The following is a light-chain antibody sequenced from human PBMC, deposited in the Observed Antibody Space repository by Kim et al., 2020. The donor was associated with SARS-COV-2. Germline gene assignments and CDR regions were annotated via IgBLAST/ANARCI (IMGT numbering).Light chain of an antibody. J-gene: IGKJ2*01. CDR1: QSVSSSY. CDR2: GAS. Sequence: ESVVTQSPGTLSLSPGERATLSCRTSQSVSSSYIAWYQQKPGQAPRLLIYGASSRATGIPDRFSGSGSETDFTLTISRLEPEDFAVYYCQMYGSSPMYAFGQGTKLEI. V-gene: IGKV3-20*01. CDR3: QMYGSSPMYA.